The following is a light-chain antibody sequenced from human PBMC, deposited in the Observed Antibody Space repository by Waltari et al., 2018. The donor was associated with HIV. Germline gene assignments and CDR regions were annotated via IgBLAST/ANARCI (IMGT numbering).Light chain of an antibody. V-gene: IGKV2-28*01. CDR3: MHGQQTPV. J-gene: IGKJ1*01. Sequence: DIAMIQSPDSLAVSPGEPASISCRSSQSLLHNNGHNYLDRYIQRPGQAPELLIYLASRRASGVPDRIAGSGSGTDFILKISRVEPEDVGVYYCMHGQQTPVFGQGTQVEV. CDR1: QSLLHNNGHNY. CDR2: LAS.